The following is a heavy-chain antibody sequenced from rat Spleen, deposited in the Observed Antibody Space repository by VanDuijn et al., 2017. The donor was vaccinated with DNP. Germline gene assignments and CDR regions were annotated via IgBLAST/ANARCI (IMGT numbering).Heavy chain of an antibody. D-gene: IGHD1-10*01. CDR3: TRPIYNNHGGFAY. CDR1: GFTFSDYY. Sequence: EVQLVETGGGLVQPGRSLKLSCAASGFTFSDYYMAWVRQAPTKGLEWVAYLTYDGAGTYYIDSVKGRFTISRDNAKSTLYLQMNSLTSEDMATYYCTRPIYNNHGGFAYWGQGTLVTVSS. V-gene: IGHV5-22*01. CDR2: LTYDGAGT. J-gene: IGHJ3*01.